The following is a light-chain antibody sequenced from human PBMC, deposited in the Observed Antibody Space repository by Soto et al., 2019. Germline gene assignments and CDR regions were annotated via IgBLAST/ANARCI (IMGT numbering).Light chain of an antibody. Sequence: EIVLPQSPDTLSLSPGERATLSCRASQSVSNNYLAWYQQKAGQAPRPLIYGASSRATGIPDRFSGSGSGTDFTLTISRLEPEDFAVYYCQHYSSSLGITFGQGTRLEIK. CDR3: QHYSSSLGIT. CDR1: QSVSNNY. CDR2: GAS. J-gene: IGKJ5*01. V-gene: IGKV3-20*01.